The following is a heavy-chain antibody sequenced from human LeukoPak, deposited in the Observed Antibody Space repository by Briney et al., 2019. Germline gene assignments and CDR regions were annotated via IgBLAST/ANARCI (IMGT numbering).Heavy chain of an antibody. CDR2: FDPEDGET. J-gene: IGHJ4*02. V-gene: IGHV1-24*01. Sequence: ASVKVSCKVSGYTLTELSMHWVRQAPGKGLEWMGGFDPEDGETIYAQKFQGRVTMTEDTSTDTAYMELSSLRSEDTAVYYCATSPRKYYDILTGYYAPIDYWGQGTLVTVSS. CDR3: ATSPRKYYDILTGYYAPIDY. D-gene: IGHD3-9*01. CDR1: GYTLTELS.